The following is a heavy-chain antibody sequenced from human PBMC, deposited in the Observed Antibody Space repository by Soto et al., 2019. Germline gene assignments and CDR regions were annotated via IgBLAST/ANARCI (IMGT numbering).Heavy chain of an antibody. D-gene: IGHD6-6*01. CDR3: ARDTMEGSSRSSYFYYGLDV. Sequence: SETLSLTCSVSGGSISISNYYWNWIRQPAGKGLEWIGYIRSSGTTKYSPSLKSRVTMSLDTSKNQFSLKVSSVTAPDTGVYYCARDTMEGSSRSSYFYYGLDVWGQGTTVNVSS. CDR1: GGSISISNYY. CDR2: IRSSGTT. V-gene: IGHV4-61*10. J-gene: IGHJ6*02.